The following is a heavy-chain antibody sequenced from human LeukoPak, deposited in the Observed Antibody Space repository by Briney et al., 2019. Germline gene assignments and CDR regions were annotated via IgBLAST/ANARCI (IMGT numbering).Heavy chain of an antibody. J-gene: IGHJ4*02. V-gene: IGHV3-20*04. D-gene: IGHD1-1*01. CDR3: ARGTSDARYYFDY. CDR2: INWNGGST. Sequence: GGSLRLSCAASGFSFDDYGMSWVRQAPGKGLEWVSGINWNGGSTGYADSVKGRFTISRDNAKNSLCLQMNSLRAEDTALYYCARGTSDARYYFDYWGQGILVTVSS. CDR1: GFSFDDYG.